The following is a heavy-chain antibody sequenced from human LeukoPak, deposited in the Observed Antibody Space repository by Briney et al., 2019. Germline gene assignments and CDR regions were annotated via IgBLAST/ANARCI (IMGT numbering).Heavy chain of an antibody. J-gene: IGHJ4*02. Sequence: GGSLRLSCAPSGLTFSSYGMHWARQAPGKGREWVAVLWCDGSNKHHAHSVKGRYPIPRDNPKNTLYVQKNTVRAEDTAVFFCAIARYRSSPFDYWGEGTLVTVSS. V-gene: IGHV3-33*01. CDR3: AIARYRSSPFDY. D-gene: IGHD6-13*01. CDR1: GLTFSSYG. CDR2: LWCDGSNK.